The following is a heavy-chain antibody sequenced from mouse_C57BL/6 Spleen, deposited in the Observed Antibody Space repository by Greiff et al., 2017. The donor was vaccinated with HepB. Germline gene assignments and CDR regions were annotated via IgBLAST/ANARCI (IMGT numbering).Heavy chain of an antibody. Sequence: VKLVESGAELMKPGASVKLSCKATGYTFTGYWIEWVKQRPGHGLEWIGEILPGSGSTNYNEKFKGKATFTADTSSNTAYMQLSSLTTEDSAIYYCATGGSYYYGSSYSFDYWGQGTTLTVSS. CDR3: ATGGSYYYGSSYSFDY. CDR2: ILPGSGST. V-gene: IGHV1-9*01. D-gene: IGHD1-1*01. CDR1: GYTFTGYW. J-gene: IGHJ2*01.